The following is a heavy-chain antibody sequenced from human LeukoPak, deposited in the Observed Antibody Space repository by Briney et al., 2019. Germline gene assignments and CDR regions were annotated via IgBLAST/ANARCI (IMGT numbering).Heavy chain of an antibody. CDR3: AREVIAAAGFDY. D-gene: IGHD6-13*01. CDR1: GGSFSGYY. Sequence: SETLSLTCAVYGGSFSGYYWSWIRQPPGKGLEWIGEINHSGSTNYNPSLKSRVTISVDTSKNQFSLKLSSVTAADTAVYYCAREVIAAAGFDYWGQGTLVTVSS. CDR2: INHSGST. V-gene: IGHV4-34*01. J-gene: IGHJ4*02.